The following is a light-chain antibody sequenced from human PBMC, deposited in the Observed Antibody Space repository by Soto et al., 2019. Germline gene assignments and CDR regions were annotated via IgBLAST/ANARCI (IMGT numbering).Light chain of an antibody. J-gene: IGLJ1*01. V-gene: IGLV2-11*01. CDR1: SSDFGGYNY. CDR2: AVT. CDR3: CSYAGSYTHYV. Sequence: QSVLTQPRSVSGSPGQSVTISCAGTSSDFGGYNYVSWYQQYLGKAPKVMIYAVTRRPSGVPDRISGSKSGNTASLTISGLQAEDEADYYCCSYAGSYTHYVFGTGTKVTVL.